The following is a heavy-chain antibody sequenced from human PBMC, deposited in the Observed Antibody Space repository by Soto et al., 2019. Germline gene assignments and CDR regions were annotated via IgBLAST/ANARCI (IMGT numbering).Heavy chain of an antibody. Sequence: PSETLSLTCAVYGGSFSGYYWSWIRQPPGKGLEWIGEINHSGSTNYNPSLKSRVTISVGTSKNQFSLKLTSVTAADTAVYYCARGGYSGGYFDYWGQGTLVTVSS. CDR2: INHSGST. CDR1: GGSFSGYY. D-gene: IGHD5-12*01. J-gene: IGHJ4*02. CDR3: ARGGYSGGYFDY. V-gene: IGHV4-34*01.